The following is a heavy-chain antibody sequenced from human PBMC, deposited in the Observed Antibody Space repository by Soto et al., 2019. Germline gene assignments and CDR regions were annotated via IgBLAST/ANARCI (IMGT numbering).Heavy chain of an antibody. CDR1: GFTVSSNY. V-gene: IGHV3-53*01. CDR3: ASLPGGTIFGVVVYYFDY. CDR2: IYSGGAT. Sequence: PGGSLRLSCAASGFTVSSNYMSWVRQAPGKGLEWVSVIYSGGATYYADSVKGRFTISRDNSKNTLYLQMNSLRAEDTAVYYCASLPGGTIFGVVVYYFDYWGQGTLVTVSS. J-gene: IGHJ4*02. D-gene: IGHD3-3*02.